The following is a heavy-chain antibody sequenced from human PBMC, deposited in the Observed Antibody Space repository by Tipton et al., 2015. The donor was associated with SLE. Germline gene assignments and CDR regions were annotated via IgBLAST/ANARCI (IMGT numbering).Heavy chain of an antibody. J-gene: IGHJ4*02. CDR3: ARDKNRDFDY. Sequence: TLSLTCTVSGGSISSYYWSWIRQPPGKGLEWIGYIYTSGSTNYNPSLKSRVTMSVDTSKNQFSLKLSSVTAADTAVYYCARDKNRDFDYWGQGTLVTVSS. CDR1: GGSISSYY. CDR2: IYTSGST. D-gene: IGHD1-14*01. V-gene: IGHV4-4*08.